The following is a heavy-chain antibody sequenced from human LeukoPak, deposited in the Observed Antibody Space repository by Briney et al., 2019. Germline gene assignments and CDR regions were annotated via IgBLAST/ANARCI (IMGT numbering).Heavy chain of an antibody. D-gene: IGHD3-22*01. CDR2: IIPIFGTA. Sequence: GASVMVSCKASGGTFSSYAISWVRQAPGQGLEWMGRIIPIFGTANYAQKFQGRVTITAVKSTSTAYMELSSLRSEDTAVYYCASYDSSGSNFDYWGQGALVTVTS. V-gene: IGHV1-69*06. CDR3: ASYDSSGSNFDY. J-gene: IGHJ4*02. CDR1: GGTFSSYA.